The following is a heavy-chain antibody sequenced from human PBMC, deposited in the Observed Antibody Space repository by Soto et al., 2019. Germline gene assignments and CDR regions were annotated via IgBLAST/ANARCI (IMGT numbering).Heavy chain of an antibody. CDR2: INSDESTT. Sequence: GGSLRLSCAASGFTISSYWMHWVRQAPGKGLVWVSRINSDESTTDYADSVKGRFTISRDNAKNTLYLQMNSLRAEDTALYYCARSKATFGKNWFDPWGQGNLVTVS. V-gene: IGHV3-74*01. J-gene: IGHJ5*02. CDR1: GFTISSYW. CDR3: ARSKATFGKNWFDP. D-gene: IGHD3-16*01.